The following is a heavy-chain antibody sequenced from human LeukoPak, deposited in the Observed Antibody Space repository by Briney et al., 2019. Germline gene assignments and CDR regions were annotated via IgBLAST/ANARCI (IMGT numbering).Heavy chain of an antibody. V-gene: IGHV3-21*01. J-gene: IGHJ4*02. Sequence: GGSLRLSCAASGFTFSSYSMNWVRQAPGKGLEWVSSISSSSDYIYYEDSLKGRFTISRDNAKNSLYLQMNSLRAEDTAVYYCARWLGAIAWPYFFDYWGQGTLVTVSS. CDR1: GFTFSSYS. CDR2: ISSSSDYI. D-gene: IGHD3-16*02. CDR3: ARWLGAIAWPYFFDY.